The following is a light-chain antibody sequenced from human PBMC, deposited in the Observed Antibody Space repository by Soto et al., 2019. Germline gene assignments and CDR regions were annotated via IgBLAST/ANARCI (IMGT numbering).Light chain of an antibody. CDR3: PRHDYWSPT. Sequence: EIVMTQSPATLSVSPGERATLCCRASQSISINLAWYQRKPGQSPRLLFSGASTRATGVPARFRGSGSGTECTLSTGSLPSEDFAVYYCPRHDYWSPTFRPRNMFEIK. V-gene: IGKV3-15*01. J-gene: IGKJ1*01. CDR1: QSISIN. CDR2: GAS.